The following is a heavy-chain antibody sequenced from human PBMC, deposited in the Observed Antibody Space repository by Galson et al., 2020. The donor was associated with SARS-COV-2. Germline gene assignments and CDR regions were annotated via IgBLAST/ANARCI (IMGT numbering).Heavy chain of an antibody. Sequence: SGPTLVKPTQTLTLTCTFSGFSLTTSGMGVTWIRQPPGKALEWLALIAWDDDKYYSTSLRTRLTISRDTSKNQVFLTMTNMDPVDTATCYCARMADGYGGYDYGSSPFDYWGQGTLVTVSS. J-gene: IGHJ4*02. CDR3: ARMADGYGGYDYGSSPFDY. D-gene: IGHD5-12*01. CDR2: IAWDDDK. CDR1: GFSLTTSGMG. V-gene: IGHV2-70*01.